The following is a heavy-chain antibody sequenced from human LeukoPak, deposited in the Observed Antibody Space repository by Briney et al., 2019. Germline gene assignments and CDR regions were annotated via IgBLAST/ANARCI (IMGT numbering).Heavy chain of an antibody. D-gene: IGHD1-1*01. J-gene: IGHJ4*02. V-gene: IGHV1-2*02. CDR1: GYTFTGYY. CDR2: INPNSGGT. CDR3: ARDDSFQLRLGIFDY. Sequence: ASVKVSCKASGYTFTGYYMHWVRQAPGQGLEWMGWINPNSGGTNYAQKLQGRVTMTTDTSTSTAYMELRSLRSDDTAVYYCARDDSFQLRLGIFDYWGQGTLVTVSS.